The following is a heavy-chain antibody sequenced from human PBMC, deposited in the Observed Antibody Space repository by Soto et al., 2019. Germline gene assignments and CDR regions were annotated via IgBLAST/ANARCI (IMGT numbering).Heavy chain of an antibody. CDR2: IYYSGST. D-gene: IGHD6-6*01. Sequence: KPSETLSLTCTVSGGSISSYYWSWIRQPPGKGLEWIGYIYYSGSTNYNPSLKCRVTISVDTSKNQFSLKLSSVTAADTAVYYCARDSSWSLVIAARPTGWFDHWGQGTLVTVSS. J-gene: IGHJ5*02. CDR1: GGSISSYY. V-gene: IGHV4-59*01. CDR3: ARDSSWSLVIAARPTGWFDH.